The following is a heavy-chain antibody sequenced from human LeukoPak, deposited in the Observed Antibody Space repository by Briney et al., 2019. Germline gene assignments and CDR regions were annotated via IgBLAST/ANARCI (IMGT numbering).Heavy chain of an antibody. CDR1: GFTFSSYW. D-gene: IGHD3-9*01. J-gene: IGHJ6*02. CDR3: ARDGTYYDILTEDYYYYGMDV. Sequence: GGSLRLSCAASGFTFSSYWMSWVRQAPGKGLEWVANIKQDESEKFYVDSVKGRFTISRDNSKNTLYLQMNSLRAEDTAVYYCARDGTYYDILTEDYYYYGMDVWGQGTTVTVSS. V-gene: IGHV3-7*03. CDR2: IKQDESEK.